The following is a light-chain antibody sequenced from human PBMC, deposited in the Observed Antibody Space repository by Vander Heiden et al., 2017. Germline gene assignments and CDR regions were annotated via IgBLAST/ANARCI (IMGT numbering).Light chain of an antibody. CDR3: QQYYNWPPGA. Sequence: EIVMTQSPATLSVSPGERATLSCRASQSVSSNLAWYQQKPGQAPRLLIYGASTRATGIPARFSGSGYGTEFTLTISSLQSEDFAVYYCQQYYNWPPGAFGQGTKVEIK. V-gene: IGKV3-15*01. J-gene: IGKJ1*01. CDR2: GAS. CDR1: QSVSSN.